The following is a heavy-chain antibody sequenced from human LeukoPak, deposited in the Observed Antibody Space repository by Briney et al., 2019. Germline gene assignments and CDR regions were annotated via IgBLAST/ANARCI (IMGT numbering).Heavy chain of an antibody. J-gene: IGHJ4*02. CDR3: VQMAPYCGGDCYFDY. CDR2: ISGGGFGT. CDR1: GFTFSNYA. Sequence: HPGGSLRLSCAASGFTFSNYAMSWVRQAPGKGLEWVSAISGGGFGTYYADSVKGRFIISRDNPKNTLYLLTNSLRAEDTAVYYCVQMAPYCGGDCYFDYWGQGTLVTVSS. V-gene: IGHV3-23*01. D-gene: IGHD2-21*02.